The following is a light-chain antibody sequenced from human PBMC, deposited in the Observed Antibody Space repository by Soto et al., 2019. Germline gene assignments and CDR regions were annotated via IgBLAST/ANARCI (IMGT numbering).Light chain of an antibody. CDR3: QQYNSHWT. CDR1: QSISSW. Sequence: DIQMTQSASSMSASVGDRVTITCRASQSISSWLAWYQQRPGKAPQLLIYDASTLESGVPSRFSGSGSGTEFTLTISSLTADDFATYYCQQYNSHWTFGQGTKVDIK. CDR2: DAS. V-gene: IGKV1-5*01. J-gene: IGKJ1*01.